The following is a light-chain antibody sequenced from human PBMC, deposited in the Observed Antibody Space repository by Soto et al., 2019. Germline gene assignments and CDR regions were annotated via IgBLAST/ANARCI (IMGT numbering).Light chain of an antibody. J-gene: IGKJ1*01. Sequence: EIVLTQSPGTLSLSPGERATLSCRASQSVSSSYLAWYQQKPGQAPRLLMYDVSNRATGIPARFSGSGSGTEFTLTISSLQSEDFAVYYCQQYNNWPPWTFGQGTKVDIK. CDR3: QQYNNWPPWT. V-gene: IGKV3-15*01. CDR2: DVS. CDR1: QSVSSSY.